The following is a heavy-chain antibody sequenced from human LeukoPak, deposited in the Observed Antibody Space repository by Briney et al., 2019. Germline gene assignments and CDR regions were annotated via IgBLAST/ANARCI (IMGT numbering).Heavy chain of an antibody. V-gene: IGHV3-9*01. CDR2: ISWNSGSI. Sequence: GGSLRLSCAASGFTFDDYAMHWVRQAPGKGLEWVSGISWNSGSIGYADSVKGRFTISRDNAKNSLYLQMNSLRAEDTAVYYCAGAFDIWGQGTMVTVSS. CDR3: AGAFDI. CDR1: GFTFDDYA. J-gene: IGHJ3*02.